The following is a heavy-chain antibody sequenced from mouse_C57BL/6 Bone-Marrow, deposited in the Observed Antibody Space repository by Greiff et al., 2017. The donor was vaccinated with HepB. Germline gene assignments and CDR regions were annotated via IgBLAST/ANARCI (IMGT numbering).Heavy chain of an antibody. CDR1: GYSITRGYY. CDR3: ASEGRPYAMDY. CDR2: ISYDGSN. V-gene: IGHV3-6*01. Sequence: EVKLQESGPGLVKPSQSLSLTCSVTGYSITRGYYWNWIRQFPGNKLEWMGYISYDGSNNYNPSLKNRISITRDTSKNQFFLKLNSVTTEDTATYYCASEGRPYAMDYWGQGTSVTVSS. D-gene: IGHD3-3*01. J-gene: IGHJ4*01.